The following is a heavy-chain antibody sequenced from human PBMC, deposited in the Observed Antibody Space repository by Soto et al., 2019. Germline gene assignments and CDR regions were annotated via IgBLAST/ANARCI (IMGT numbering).Heavy chain of an antibody. CDR2: ISSSSSYI. V-gene: IGHV3-21*01. CDR3: ARDRWYSSGWYFNAFDI. J-gene: IGHJ3*02. CDR1: GFTFSSHS. D-gene: IGHD6-19*01. Sequence: PGGSLRLSCAASGFTFSSHSMNWVRQAPGKGLEWVSSISSSSSYIYYADSVKGRFTISRDNAKNSLYLQMNSLRAEDTAVYYCARDRWYSSGWYFNAFDIWGQGTMVTVSS.